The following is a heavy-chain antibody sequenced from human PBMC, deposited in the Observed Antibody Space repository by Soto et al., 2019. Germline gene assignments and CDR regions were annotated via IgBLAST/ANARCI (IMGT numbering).Heavy chain of an antibody. CDR2: IKSKTDGGTT. CDR3: STDSYSDMTVVRLDN. J-gene: IGHJ6*04. V-gene: IGHV3-15*07. CDR1: GFTFSNAW. D-gene: IGHD3-22*01. Sequence: GGSLRLSCAASGFTFSNAWINWVRQAPGKGLEWVGRIKSKTDGGTTDFAAPVKGRFAISRDDSKNIAYMQMNSLKIEDTAVYYCSTDSYSDMTVVRLDNWGKGTTVTVSS.